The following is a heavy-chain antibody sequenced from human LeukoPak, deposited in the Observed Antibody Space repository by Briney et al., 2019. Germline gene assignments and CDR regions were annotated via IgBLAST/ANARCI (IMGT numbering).Heavy chain of an antibody. Sequence: ASVKVSCKVSGYTLTELSMHWVRQTPGKGLEWMGGIHPEDGETIHAQKFRGRVTMTEDTSTDTVYMALSSLRSDDTAVYYCARSSGSYSFDHWGQGTLVTVSS. D-gene: IGHD1-26*01. J-gene: IGHJ4*02. CDR3: ARSSGSYSFDH. V-gene: IGHV1-24*01. CDR1: GYTLTELS. CDR2: IHPEDGET.